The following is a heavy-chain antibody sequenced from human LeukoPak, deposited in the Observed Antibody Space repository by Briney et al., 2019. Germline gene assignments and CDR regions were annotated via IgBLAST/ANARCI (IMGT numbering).Heavy chain of an antibody. CDR3: ARGQWLALGYKDV. CDR2: IKQDGSEK. Sequence: PGGSLRLSCAASGFTFSSYWMSWVRQAPGKGLEWVANIKQDGSEKYYVDSVKGRFTTSRDNAKNSLYLQMNSLRAEDTAVYYCARGQWLALGYKDVWGKGTTVTVSS. J-gene: IGHJ6*03. D-gene: IGHD6-19*01. CDR1: GFTFSSYW. V-gene: IGHV3-7*01.